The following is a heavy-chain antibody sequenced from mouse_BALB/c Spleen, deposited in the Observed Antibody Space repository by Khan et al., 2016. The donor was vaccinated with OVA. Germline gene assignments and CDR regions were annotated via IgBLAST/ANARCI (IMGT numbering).Heavy chain of an antibody. V-gene: IGHV9-2-1*01. Sequence: QSQLVQSGPELKKPGETVKISCKASGYTFTDYSMHWVKQAPGKGLKWMGWINTETGEPTYADDFKGRFAFSLETSASTAYLQINNLKNEDTATYFCARNFLYYYGSSPFAYWGQGTLVTVSA. CDR2: INTETGEP. CDR1: GYTFTDYS. J-gene: IGHJ3*01. CDR3: ARNFLYYYGSSPFAY. D-gene: IGHD1-1*01.